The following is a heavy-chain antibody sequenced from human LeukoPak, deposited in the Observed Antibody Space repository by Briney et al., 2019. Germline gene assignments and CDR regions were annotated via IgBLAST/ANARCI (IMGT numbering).Heavy chain of an antibody. CDR2: ISSSSRYI. CDR1: GFTFSSYS. D-gene: IGHD5-18*01. CDR3: ARSGYSYAPYYFDY. J-gene: IGHJ4*02. Sequence: PGGSLRLSCAASGFTFSSYSMNWVRQAPGKGLEWVSSISSSSRYIYYADSVKGRFTISRDNAKNSLYLQMNSLRAEDTAVYYCARSGYSYAPYYFDYWGQGTLVTVSS. V-gene: IGHV3-21*01.